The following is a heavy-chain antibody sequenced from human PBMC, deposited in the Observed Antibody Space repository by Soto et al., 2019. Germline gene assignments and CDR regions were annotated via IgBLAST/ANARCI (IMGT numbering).Heavy chain of an antibody. V-gene: IGHV3-23*01. Sequence: PGGSLRLSCAASGFTFSSYAMSWVRQAPGKGLEWVSAISGSGGSTYYADSVKGRFTISRDNSKNTLYLQMYSLRAEDTAVYYCARDLGSSWYPEYFQHWGQGTLVTVSS. CDR2: ISGSGGST. CDR3: ARDLGSSWYPEYFQH. J-gene: IGHJ1*01. CDR1: GFTFSSYA. D-gene: IGHD6-13*01.